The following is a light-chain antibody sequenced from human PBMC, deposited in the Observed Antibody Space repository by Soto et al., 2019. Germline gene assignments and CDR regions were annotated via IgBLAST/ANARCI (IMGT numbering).Light chain of an antibody. V-gene: IGKV3-11*01. J-gene: IGKJ5*01. CDR1: QSVSSH. CDR2: EAS. Sequence: EVVMTQSPGTLSLSPGERATLSCRASQSVSSHLAWYQQRPGQAPRLLISEASNRATGIPARFSGSGSGTDFTLTISSLEPEDFGVFYCQQRFDWPKITFGQGTRL. CDR3: QQRFDWPKIT.